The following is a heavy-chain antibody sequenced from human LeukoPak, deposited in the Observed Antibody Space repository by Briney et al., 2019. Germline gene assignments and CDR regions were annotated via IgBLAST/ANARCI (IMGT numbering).Heavy chain of an antibody. CDR1: GFTFSNYA. J-gene: IGHJ4*02. D-gene: IGHD6-13*01. V-gene: IGHV3-30*04. CDR3: ARDAPPAAGDY. Sequence: GGSLRLSCAGSGFTFSNYAMHWVRQAPGKGLEWVAVISNDGSNKYYADSVKGRFTISRDNSKNTLYLQMNSLRAEDTAVYYCARDAPPAAGDYWGQGTLVTVSS. CDR2: ISNDGSNK.